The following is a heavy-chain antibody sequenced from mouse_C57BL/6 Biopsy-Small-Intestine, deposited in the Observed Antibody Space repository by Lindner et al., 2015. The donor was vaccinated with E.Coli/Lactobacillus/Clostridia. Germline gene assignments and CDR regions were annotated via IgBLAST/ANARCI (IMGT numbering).Heavy chain of an antibody. V-gene: IGHV1-39*01. CDR2: ITPNYGST. D-gene: IGHD2-1*01. CDR1: GYSFTDYN. Sequence: SGPELVKPGASVKISCKASGYSFTDYNMNWVKQSNGKSLEWIGVITPNYGSTIYNQKFKGRATLTVDQSSSTAYMQLNSLTSEDSAVYYCARHGNYFDYWGQGTILTVSS. CDR3: ARHGNYFDY. J-gene: IGHJ2*01.